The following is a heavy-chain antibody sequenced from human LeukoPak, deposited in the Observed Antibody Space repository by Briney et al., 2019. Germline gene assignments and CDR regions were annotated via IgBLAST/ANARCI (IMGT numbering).Heavy chain of an antibody. CDR2: ISSSGSTI. J-gene: IGHJ6*02. V-gene: IGHV3-11*01. CDR3: ARDISSSWSYYYYGMDV. D-gene: IGHD6-13*01. Sequence: PGGSLRLSCAASGFTFSDYYMSWIRQAPGKGLEWVSYISSSGSTIYYAGSVKGRFTISRDNAKNSLYLQMNSLRAEDTAVYYCARDISSSWSYYYYGMDVWGQGTTVTVSS. CDR1: GFTFSDYY.